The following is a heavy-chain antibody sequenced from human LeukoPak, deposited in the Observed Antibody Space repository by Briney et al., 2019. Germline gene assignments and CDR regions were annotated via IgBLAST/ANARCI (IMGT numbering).Heavy chain of an antibody. D-gene: IGHD3-22*01. J-gene: IGHJ4*02. V-gene: IGHV3-30*18. CDR2: ISYDGSNK. Sequence: AGSLTLSCAASGFTFSSYGMRWVRQPPGKGLEWVAVISYDGSNKYYADFVKGRFTIARDNYKNTLYLQMNSLRAEDMAVYYCAKDYYDSSGYYPFGYWGQGTLVTVSS. CDR1: GFTFSSYG. CDR3: AKDYYDSSGYYPFGY.